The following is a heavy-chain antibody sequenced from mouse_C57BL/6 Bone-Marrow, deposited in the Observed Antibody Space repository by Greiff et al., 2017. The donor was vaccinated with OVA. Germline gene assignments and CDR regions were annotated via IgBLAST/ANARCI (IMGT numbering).Heavy chain of an antibody. J-gene: IGHJ2*01. V-gene: IGHV1-61*01. Sequence: QVQLQQPGAELVRPGSSVKLSCKASGYTFTSYWMDWVKQRPGQGLEWIGNIYPSDSETHYNQKFKGKATLTVDTSSSTAYMQLSSLTSEDSAVYYCAREGYDGSDYWGQGTTLTVSS. CDR3: AREGYDGSDY. D-gene: IGHD2-2*01. CDR2: IYPSDSET. CDR1: GYTFTSYW.